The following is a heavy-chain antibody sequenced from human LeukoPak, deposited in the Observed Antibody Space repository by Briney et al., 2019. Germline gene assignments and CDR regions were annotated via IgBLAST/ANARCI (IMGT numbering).Heavy chain of an antibody. CDR3: ARAAPRGYGSGSYCGY. D-gene: IGHD3-10*01. V-gene: IGHV3-23*01. CDR1: GFTFSSYA. CDR2: ISSSGANT. Sequence: QPGGSLRLSCAASGFTFSSYAMSWVRQAPGKGLEWVSSISSSGANTYYADSVKGRFTISRDNSKNTLYLQMNSLRAEDTAVYYCARAAPRGYGSGSYCGYWGQGTLVTVSS. J-gene: IGHJ4*02.